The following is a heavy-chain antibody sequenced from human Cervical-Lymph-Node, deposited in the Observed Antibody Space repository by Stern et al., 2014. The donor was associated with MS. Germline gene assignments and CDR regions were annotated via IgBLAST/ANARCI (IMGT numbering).Heavy chain of an antibody. D-gene: IGHD2-15*01. J-gene: IGHJ6*02. CDR1: GGTFSSYT. Sequence: VQLVQSGAEVKKTGSSVKVSCKAFGGTFSSYTMSWVRQAPGQGLEWMGRSTPIFGTANYAQKFQDRVTITADKFTSTAYMALNSLRSEDTAVYYCAREALLGGNYYALDVWGQGTTVTVSS. CDR2: STPIFGTA. V-gene: IGHV1-69*06. CDR3: AREALLGGNYYALDV.